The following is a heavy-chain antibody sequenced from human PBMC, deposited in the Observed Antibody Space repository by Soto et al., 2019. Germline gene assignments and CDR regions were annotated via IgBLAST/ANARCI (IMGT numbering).Heavy chain of an antibody. Sequence: ASVKVSCKASGYTFTSYGISWVRQAPGQGLEWMGWISAYNGNTNYAQKLQGRVTMTTDTSTSTAYMELGSLRSDDTAVYYCALHLRGIPKYSSGPAFPFDIWGQGTMVTVSS. CDR2: ISAYNGNT. V-gene: IGHV1-18*01. CDR1: GYTFTSYG. D-gene: IGHD6-19*01. J-gene: IGHJ3*02. CDR3: ALHLRGIPKYSSGPAFPFDI.